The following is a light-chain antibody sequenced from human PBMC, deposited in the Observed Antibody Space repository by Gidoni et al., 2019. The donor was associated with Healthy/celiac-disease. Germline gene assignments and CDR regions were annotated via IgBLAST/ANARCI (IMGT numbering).Light chain of an antibody. CDR1: GASCIVMDTT. CDR2: LGS. J-gene: IGKJ1*01. Sequence: DIVMTQSPLSLPVTPGLVGASCIVMDTTIWIGTCRSQGSLHSLLIYLGSNRASGVPDRFSGSGSGTDFTLKISRVEAEDVGVYYCMQALQTPWTFGQGTKVEIK. CDR3: MQALQTPWT. V-gene: IGKV2-28*01.